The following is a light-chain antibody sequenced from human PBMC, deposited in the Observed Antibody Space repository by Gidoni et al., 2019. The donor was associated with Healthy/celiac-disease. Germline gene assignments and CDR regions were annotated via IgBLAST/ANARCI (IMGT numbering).Light chain of an antibody. CDR2: KAS. J-gene: IGKJ2*01. Sequence: DIQMTPSPSTLSASVGDRVTITCRASQSISSWLAWYQQKPGKAPKLLIYKASSLESGVPSRFSGSGSGTEFTLTISSLQPDDCATYYCQQYNSYSPYTFXXXTKLEIK. CDR3: QQYNSYSPYT. V-gene: IGKV1-5*03. CDR1: QSISSW.